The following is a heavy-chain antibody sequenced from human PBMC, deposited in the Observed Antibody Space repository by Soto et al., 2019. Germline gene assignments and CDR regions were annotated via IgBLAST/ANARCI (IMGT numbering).Heavy chain of an antibody. V-gene: IGHV1-69*13. D-gene: IGHD3-10*01. Sequence: ASVKVSCKASGGTFSSYAISWVRQAPGQGLEWMGGIIPIFGTANYAQKFQGRVTITADESTSTAYMELSSLRSEDTAVYYCARDRDYGSSKANWFDPWGQGTLVTVSS. J-gene: IGHJ5*02. CDR3: ARDRDYGSSKANWFDP. CDR1: GGTFSSYA. CDR2: IIPIFGTA.